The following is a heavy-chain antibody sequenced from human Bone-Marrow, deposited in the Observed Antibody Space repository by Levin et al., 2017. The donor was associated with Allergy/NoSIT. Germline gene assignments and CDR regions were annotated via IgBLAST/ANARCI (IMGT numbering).Heavy chain of an antibody. D-gene: IGHD3-9*01. CDR3: ARGNYDILTGYLPVYFDY. J-gene: IGHJ4*02. V-gene: IGHV3-33*01. CDR2: VWYDESNK. CDR1: GFTFGSYG. Sequence: PGGSLRLSCAASGFTFGSYGMHWVRQAPGKGLEWVAVVWYDESNKYYADSVKGRFTISRDNSENTLFLQMNSLTAEDTALYYCARGNYDILTGYLPVYFDYWGQGTLVTVSS.